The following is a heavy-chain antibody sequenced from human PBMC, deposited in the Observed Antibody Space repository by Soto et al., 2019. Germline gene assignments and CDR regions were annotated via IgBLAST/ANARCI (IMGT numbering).Heavy chain of an antibody. D-gene: IGHD5-12*01. CDR1: GGSSAGYY. V-gene: IGHV4-59*08. Sequence: PSETLSLTCTVSGGSSAGYYCSCIRQLPGKGLEWIGYIYFSGSANYNPSLKSRVTISVDTSKNQFSLKLSSVTAADTAVYYCARWLGYGPHFDYWGQGTLVTVS. CDR3: ARWLGYGPHFDY. J-gene: IGHJ4*02. CDR2: IYFSGSA.